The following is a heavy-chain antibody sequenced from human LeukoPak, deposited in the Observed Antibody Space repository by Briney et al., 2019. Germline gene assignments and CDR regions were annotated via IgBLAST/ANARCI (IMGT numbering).Heavy chain of an antibody. CDR3: TKDRQGPNQYHMDV. CDR1: GFTFSSLW. Sequence: GGSLRLSCAASGFTFSSLWMNWVRQAPGRAPEWVANINQDGGTTYYVASVKGRFTISRDNAKNSLSLQMSSLRAEDTAVYYCTKDRQGPNQYHMDVWGKGTTVTVSS. V-gene: IGHV3-7*01. CDR2: INQDGGTT. J-gene: IGHJ6*03.